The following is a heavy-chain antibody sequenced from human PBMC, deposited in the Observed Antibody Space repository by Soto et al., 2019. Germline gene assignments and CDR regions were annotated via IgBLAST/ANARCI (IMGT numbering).Heavy chain of an antibody. D-gene: IGHD4-4*01. CDR2: MNPNSSNT. V-gene: IGHV1-8*01. Sequence: KQLLASVKVSCKASGYTFTSYDINWVRQATGQGLEWMGWMNPNSSNTGYAQKFQGRVTMTRNTSISTAYLELSSLRSDDTAVYYCARGTPYSNYERDYYYYYMDVWGKGTTVTVSS. J-gene: IGHJ6*03. CDR3: ARGTPYSNYERDYYYYYMDV. CDR1: GYTFTSYD.